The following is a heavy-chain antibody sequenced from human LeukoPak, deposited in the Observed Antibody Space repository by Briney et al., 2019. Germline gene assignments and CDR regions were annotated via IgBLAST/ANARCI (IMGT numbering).Heavy chain of an antibody. J-gene: IGHJ4*02. D-gene: IGHD1-7*01. CDR1: GLTFSSYW. V-gene: IGHV3-74*01. CDR3: ARGRELLNPFDY. Sequence: GGSLRLSCAASGLTFSSYWMHWVRQAPGKGLVWVSGINTDGSSTSYADSVKGRFTISRDNAKNMLYLQMNSLRAEDTAVYYCARGRELLNPFDYWGQGTLVTVSS. CDR2: INTDGSST.